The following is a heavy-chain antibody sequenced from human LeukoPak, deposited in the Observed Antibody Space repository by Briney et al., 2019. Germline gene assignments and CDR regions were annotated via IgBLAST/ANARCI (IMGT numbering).Heavy chain of an antibody. CDR2: ITESGATT. CDR1: GFTFKSYA. V-gene: IGHV3-23*01. CDR3: AKGQGSSAFDI. D-gene: IGHD3-10*01. Sequence: PGGSLRLSCAASGFTFKSYAMNWVRQAPGKGPEWVSGITESGATTYYADSVKGRFTVSRDNSDNKVYLQMNSLRAEDTAVYYCAKGQGSSAFDIWGQGTMVTVSS. J-gene: IGHJ3*02.